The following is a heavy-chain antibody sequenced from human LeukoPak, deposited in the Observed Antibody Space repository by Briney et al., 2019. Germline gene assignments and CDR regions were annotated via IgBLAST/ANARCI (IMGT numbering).Heavy chain of an antibody. V-gene: IGHV1-2*02. CDR2: INPNSGGT. Sequence: ASVKVSCKASGYTFTGYYMHWVRQAPGQGLEWMGWINPNSGGTNYAQKFQGRVTMTRDTSISTAYMELSRLRSDDTAVYYCARDWYYGSLVRGVIYLKGWFDPWGQGTLVTVSS. D-gene: IGHD3-10*01. J-gene: IGHJ5*02. CDR1: GYTFTGYY. CDR3: ARDWYYGSLVRGVIYLKGWFDP.